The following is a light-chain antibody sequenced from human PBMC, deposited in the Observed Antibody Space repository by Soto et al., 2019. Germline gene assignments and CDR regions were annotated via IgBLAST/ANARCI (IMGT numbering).Light chain of an antibody. V-gene: IGLV2-8*01. CDR3: SSYAGSSVV. CDR1: SSDVGGYNY. J-gene: IGLJ2*01. Sequence: QSALTQPPSASGSPGQSVTISCTGTSSDVGGYNYVSWYQQHPGKAPKLMIYEVSKRPSGVPDRFSGSKSGNTASLTVSGLQAEDEADYYRSSYAGSSVVFGGGTKLTVL. CDR2: EVS.